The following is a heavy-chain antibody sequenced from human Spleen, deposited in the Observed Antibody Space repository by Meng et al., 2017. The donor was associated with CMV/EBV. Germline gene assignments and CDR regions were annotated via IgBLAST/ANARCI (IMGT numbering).Heavy chain of an antibody. Sequence: GGSLKISCAASGFTFSNAWMSWVRQAPGKGLEWVGRIKSKTDGGTTDYAAPVKGRFTISRDDSKNTLYLQMNSLRAEDTAVYYCAREDGYTKRGAFDIWGQGTMVTVSS. D-gene: IGHD5-24*01. J-gene: IGHJ3*02. CDR3: AREDGYTKRGAFDI. CDR2: IKSKTDGGTT. V-gene: IGHV3-15*01. CDR1: GFTFSNAW.